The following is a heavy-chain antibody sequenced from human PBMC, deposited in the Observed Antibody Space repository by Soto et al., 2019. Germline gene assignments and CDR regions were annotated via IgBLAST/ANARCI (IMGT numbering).Heavy chain of an antibody. CDR3: ARGPATAYCSSTSCYTTFDY. CDR1: GFTFSSYA. J-gene: IGHJ4*02. D-gene: IGHD2-2*02. Sequence: GGTRRLSCAASGFTFSSYAMHWVRQAPGKXLERVAVISYDGSNKYYADSVKGRLTISRDNSKNTLYLQMNSLRAEDTAVYYCARGPATAYCSSTSCYTTFDYWGQGTLVTVSS. CDR2: ISYDGSNK. V-gene: IGHV3-30-3*01.